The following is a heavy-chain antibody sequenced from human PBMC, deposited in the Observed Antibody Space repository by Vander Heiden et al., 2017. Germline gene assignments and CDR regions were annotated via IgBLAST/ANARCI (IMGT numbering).Heavy chain of an antibody. CDR3: ARGNPPSTPVEY. CDR1: GFTFIKYG. CDR2: IWHDGSRT. J-gene: IGHJ4*02. D-gene: IGHD3-3*01. Sequence: QVQLVESGGGVVQPGRSVRLSCAASGFTFIKYGMPWVRQAPGKGLEWVAVIWHDGSRTSYSDSVKGRFTISRDNSKNTVYLQMNSLRDEDTAVYYCARGNPPSTPVEYWGQGTLVTVSS. V-gene: IGHV3-33*01.